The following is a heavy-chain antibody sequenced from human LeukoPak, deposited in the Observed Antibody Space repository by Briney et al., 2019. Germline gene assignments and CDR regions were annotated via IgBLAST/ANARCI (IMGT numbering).Heavy chain of an antibody. V-gene: IGHV3-7*01. D-gene: IGHD3/OR15-3a*01. CDR3: ARRDYYLDY. CDR2: IKQDGSEK. Sequence: PGGSLRLSCAVSGFTFRNYWMTWVRQTPGKGLEWVANIKQDGSEKYYVDSVKGRFTISRDNAKNSLDLQMNSLRAEDTAVYYCARRDYYLDYWGQGTLVTVSS. J-gene: IGHJ4*02. CDR1: GFTFRNYW.